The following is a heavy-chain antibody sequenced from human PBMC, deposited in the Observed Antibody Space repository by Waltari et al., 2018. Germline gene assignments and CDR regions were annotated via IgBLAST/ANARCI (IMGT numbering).Heavy chain of an antibody. CDR1: GESFSAFY. CDR3: ARGRRLGYYYGLDV. V-gene: IGHV4-34*02. CDR2: INHSGST. D-gene: IGHD5-12*01. J-gene: IGHJ6*02. Sequence: QVQLQQWGAGLLKSSETLSLTCAVSGESFSAFYWSWIRQPPGKGLEWIGEINHSGSTNYNPSLKSRVTISVGRTRNQFSLNLNSVTAADTAVFYCARGRRLGYYYGLDVWGQGTTVTVSS.